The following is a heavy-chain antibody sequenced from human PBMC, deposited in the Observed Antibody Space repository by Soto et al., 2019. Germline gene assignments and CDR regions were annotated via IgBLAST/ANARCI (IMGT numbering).Heavy chain of an antibody. V-gene: IGHV4-30-4*01. CDR2: IYYSGSA. J-gene: IGHJ3*02. CDR3: ARGHRYDWTGDQDAIDI. CDR1: GGSISGGDYY. D-gene: IGHD3-16*01. Sequence: SETLSLTCTVSGGSISGGDYYWSWICQRPGKGREWIGYIYYSGSAYYNPSLKSRITISVDTSKNQFSLKLSSMTAAATAVYYCARGHRYDWTGDQDAIDIWGQGTMVTVSS.